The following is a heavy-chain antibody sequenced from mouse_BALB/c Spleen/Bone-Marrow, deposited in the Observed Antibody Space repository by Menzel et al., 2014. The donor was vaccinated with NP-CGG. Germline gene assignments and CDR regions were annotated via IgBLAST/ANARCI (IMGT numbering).Heavy chain of an antibody. D-gene: IGHD1-1*01. CDR3: ASSYYGSSQFAY. CDR1: GFSLTSYG. V-gene: IGHV2-9*02. J-gene: IGHJ3*01. Sequence: QVQLKQSGPGLVAPSQSLSITCTVSGFSLTSYGLHWVRQPPGKGLEWLGVIWAGGSIIYNSALMSRLSISKDNSKSQVFLKMNSLQTDDTAMYYCASSYYGSSQFAYWGQGTLVTVSA. CDR2: IWAGGSI.